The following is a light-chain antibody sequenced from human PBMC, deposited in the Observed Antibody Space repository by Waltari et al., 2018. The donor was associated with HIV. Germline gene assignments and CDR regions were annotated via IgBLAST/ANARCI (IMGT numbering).Light chain of an antibody. Sequence: CVQTQPTPTSGTPGQTATIPCSGSTSIIGSNLVSRYQQPPGTAPTLLIYGDDQRPSGVPDRFSVSKSGTSASLAISGLLSEDEAEYYCATWDDSLSGVLFGGGTKLTVL. J-gene: IGLJ3*02. CDR3: ATWDDSLSGVL. CDR1: TSIIGSNL. CDR2: GDD. V-gene: IGLV1-47*01.